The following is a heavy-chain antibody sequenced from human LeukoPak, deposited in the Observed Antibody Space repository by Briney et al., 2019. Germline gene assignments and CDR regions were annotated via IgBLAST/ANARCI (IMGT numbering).Heavy chain of an antibody. J-gene: IGHJ5*02. D-gene: IGHD3-22*01. V-gene: IGHV1-69*04. CDR3: SRVDHDSRPYSHRGPQNWFDP. CDR1: GGTFDNTA. CDR2: IFFTLGSG. Sequence: ASVKVSCKASGGTFDNTAVNWLRQAPGQGLEWMGRIFFTLGSGTFAQKLQGRVRFSADKDTNTAYMELSILRPEDKAIYYCSRVDHDSRPYSHRGPQNWFDPWGQGTRVTVSS.